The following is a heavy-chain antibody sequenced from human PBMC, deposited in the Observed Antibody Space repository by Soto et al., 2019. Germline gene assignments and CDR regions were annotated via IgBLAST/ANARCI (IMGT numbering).Heavy chain of an antibody. V-gene: IGHV3-23*01. CDR3: AKPPDRYDILTGFDY. CDR1: GFTFSSYA. Sequence: GGSLRLSCAASGFTFSSYAMSWVRQAPGKGLEWVSAISGSGGSTYYADSVKGRFTISRDNSKNTLYLQMNSLRAEDTAVYYCAKPPDRYDILTGFDYWGQGTLVTVSS. D-gene: IGHD3-9*01. CDR2: ISGSGGST. J-gene: IGHJ4*02.